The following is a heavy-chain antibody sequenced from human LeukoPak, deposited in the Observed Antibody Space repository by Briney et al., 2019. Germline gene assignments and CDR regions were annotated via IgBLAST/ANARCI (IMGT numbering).Heavy chain of an antibody. CDR3: ARRNTDFDY. V-gene: IGHV5-51*01. CDR1: GYSFTSYW. D-gene: IGHD1/OR15-1a*01. Sequence: GESLKISCKSSGYSFTSYWIGWVRQMPGKGLEWMGIIYPGDSDTRYSPSFEGQVSFSADKSISTAYLQWSSLKASDTAMYYCARRNTDFDYWGQGTLVTVSS. CDR2: IYPGDSDT. J-gene: IGHJ4*02.